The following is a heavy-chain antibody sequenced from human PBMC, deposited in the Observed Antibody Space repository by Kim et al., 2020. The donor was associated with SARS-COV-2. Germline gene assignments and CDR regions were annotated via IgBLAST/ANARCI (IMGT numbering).Heavy chain of an antibody. CDR3: ARDFRAFTMIVVVDY. J-gene: IGHJ4*02. Sequence: DSVKGRFTISRDNSKNTLYLQMNSLRAEDTAVYYCARDFRAFTMIVVVDYWGQGTLVTVSS. V-gene: IGHV3-30*07. D-gene: IGHD3-22*01.